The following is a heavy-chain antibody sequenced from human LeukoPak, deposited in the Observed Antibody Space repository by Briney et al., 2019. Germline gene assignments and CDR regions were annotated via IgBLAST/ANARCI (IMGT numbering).Heavy chain of an antibody. D-gene: IGHD3-3*01. CDR3: ARAGDYDFWSGSLYYYYMDV. CDR1: GCTYTSYD. J-gene: IGHJ6*03. V-gene: IGHV1-8*01. CDR2: MNPNSGNT. Sequence: ASVKVSCKASGCTYTSYDINWVRQATGQGLEWMGWMNPNSGNTGYAQKFQGRVTMTRNTSISTAYMELSSLRSEDTAVYYCARAGDYDFWSGSLYYYYMDVWGKGTTVTVSS.